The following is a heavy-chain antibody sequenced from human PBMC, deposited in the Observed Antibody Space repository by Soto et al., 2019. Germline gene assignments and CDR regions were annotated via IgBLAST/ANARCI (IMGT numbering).Heavy chain of an antibody. D-gene: IGHD2-21*02. J-gene: IGHJ4*02. CDR3: ARQRTTVVTRAYFDH. CDR1: GESISSSSYY. V-gene: IGHV4-39*01. Sequence: PSETLSLTCIVSGESISSSSYYWGWIRQPPGKGLEWIGSIYYSGRTYYNPSFKSRVTISIDTSKNQSSLKLSSVTATDTAVYYCARQRTTVVTRAYFDHWGQGALVTVSS. CDR2: IYYSGRT.